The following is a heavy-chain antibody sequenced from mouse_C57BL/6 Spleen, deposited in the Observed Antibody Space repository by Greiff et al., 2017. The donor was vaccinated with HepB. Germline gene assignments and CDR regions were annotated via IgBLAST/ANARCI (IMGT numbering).Heavy chain of an antibody. J-gene: IGHJ2*01. CDR1: GFNIKDYY. CDR2: IDPEDGET. Sequence: EVQLQQSGAELVKPGASVKLSCTASGFNIKDYYMHWVKQRTEQGLEWIGRIDPEDGETKYAPKFQDKATITADTSSNTSYLQLSSLTSEDTAVYYCARKDYSNYCDYWGQGTTLTVSS. D-gene: IGHD2-5*01. V-gene: IGHV14-2*01. CDR3: ARKDYSNYCDY.